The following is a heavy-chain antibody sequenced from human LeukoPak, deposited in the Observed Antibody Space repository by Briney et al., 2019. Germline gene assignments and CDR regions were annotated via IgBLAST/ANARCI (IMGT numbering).Heavy chain of an antibody. Sequence: GGSLRLSCAASGLTFSTYAMSWVRQAPGKGLEWVSAISGSGGSTYYADSVKGRFTISRDNSKNTLYLQMNSLRAEDTAVYYCARSPGIVVVTAIHFDYWGQGTLVTVSS. CDR2: ISGSGGST. CDR1: GLTFSTYA. D-gene: IGHD2-21*02. V-gene: IGHV3-23*01. J-gene: IGHJ4*02. CDR3: ARSPGIVVVTAIHFDY.